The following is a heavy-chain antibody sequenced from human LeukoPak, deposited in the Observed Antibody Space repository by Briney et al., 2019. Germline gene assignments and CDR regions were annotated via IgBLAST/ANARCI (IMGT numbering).Heavy chain of an antibody. CDR1: GGTFSSYA. D-gene: IGHD3-22*01. Sequence: EGSVKVSCKASGGTFSSYAISWVRQAPGQGLEWMGGFDPEDGEIVYAQKLQGRVTMTEDTSTDTAYMELSSLRSEDTAVYYCATDLGVSTAYCYWGQGTLVTVSS. J-gene: IGHJ4*02. CDR3: ATDLGVSTAYCY. V-gene: IGHV1-24*01. CDR2: FDPEDGEI.